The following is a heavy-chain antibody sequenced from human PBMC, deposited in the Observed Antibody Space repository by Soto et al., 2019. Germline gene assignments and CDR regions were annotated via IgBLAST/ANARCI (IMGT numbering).Heavy chain of an antibody. V-gene: IGHV1-69*06. CDR3: ARGDYYDSSGYYSRLAY. J-gene: IGHJ4*02. D-gene: IGHD3-22*01. CDR1: GGTFSSYS. Sequence: SVNVSCKSSGGTFSSYSISWVRQAPGQGLECMGGIIPIFGTANYAQKFQGRVTITADKSTSTAYMELSSLRSEDTAVYYCARGDYYDSSGYYSRLAYWGQGTLVTVSS. CDR2: IIPIFGTA.